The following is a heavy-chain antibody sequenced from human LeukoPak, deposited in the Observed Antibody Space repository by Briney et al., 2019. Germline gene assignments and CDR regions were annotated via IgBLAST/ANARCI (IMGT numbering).Heavy chain of an antibody. CDR2: IFYSGTT. CDR3: ARSVRRGFNFDS. Sequence: PSETLSLTCTVFGASFSDYYWNWIRQPPGKGLEWIGSIFYSGTTYFNPSLNSRLTISVDTSKNQFSLKLRSMTAADTAVYYCARSVRRGFNFDSWGQGTLVTVSS. CDR1: GASFSDYY. D-gene: IGHD1-26*01. J-gene: IGHJ4*02. V-gene: IGHV4-59*05.